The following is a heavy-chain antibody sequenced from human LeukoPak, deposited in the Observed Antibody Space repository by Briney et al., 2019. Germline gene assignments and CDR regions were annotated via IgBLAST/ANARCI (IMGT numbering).Heavy chain of an antibody. CDR1: GFTFSSYE. J-gene: IGHJ4*02. D-gene: IGHD3-22*01. Sequence: GSLRLSCAASGFTFSSYEMIWVRQAPGKGLEWVSYISSSGSTVYYADSVKGRFTISRDNAKNSLYLQMNSLRAEDTAVYYCARDNYDSSGPYYFDFWGQGTLVTVSS. CDR2: ISSSGSTV. CDR3: ARDNYDSSGPYYFDF. V-gene: IGHV3-48*03.